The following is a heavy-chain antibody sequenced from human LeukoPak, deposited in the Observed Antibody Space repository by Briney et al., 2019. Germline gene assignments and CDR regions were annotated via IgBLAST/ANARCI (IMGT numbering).Heavy chain of an antibody. CDR2: IWYDGSNK. J-gene: IGHJ4*02. CDR3: ARKVGATNYFDY. Sequence: GRSLRLSCAASGFTFSSYGMHWVRQAPGKGLEWVAVIWYDGSNKYCADSVKGRFTISRDNSKNTLYLQMNSLRAEDTAVYYCARKVGATNYFDYWGQGALVTVSS. D-gene: IGHD1-26*01. V-gene: IGHV3-33*01. CDR1: GFTFSSYG.